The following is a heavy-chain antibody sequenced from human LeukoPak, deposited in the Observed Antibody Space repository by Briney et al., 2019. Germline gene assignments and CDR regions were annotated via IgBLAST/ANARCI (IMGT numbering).Heavy chain of an antibody. CDR2: ISWNSGTM. J-gene: IGHJ4*02. D-gene: IGHD6-13*01. V-gene: IGHV3-9*01. CDR1: GFTFDDYA. Sequence: AGGSLRLSCAASGFTFDDYAMHWVRQAPGKGLGWVSGISWNSGTMYYADSVKGRFTISRDDAKNSLYLQMNSLRAEDTALYYCARRSAAGTVGYFDSWGQGTLVTVS. CDR3: ARRSAAGTVGYFDS.